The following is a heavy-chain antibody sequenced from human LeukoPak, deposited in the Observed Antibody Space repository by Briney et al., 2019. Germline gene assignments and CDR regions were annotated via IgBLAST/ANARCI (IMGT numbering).Heavy chain of an antibody. CDR2: ISSSSSYI. Sequence: GGSLRLSCAASGFTFSSYSMNWVRQAPGKGLEWVSSISSSSSYIYYADSVKGRFTISRDNSKNTLYLQMNSLRAEDTAVYYCAKDFLANIVGATPIFDYWGQGTLVTVSS. J-gene: IGHJ4*02. CDR1: GFTFSSYS. CDR3: AKDFLANIVGATPIFDY. D-gene: IGHD1-26*01. V-gene: IGHV3-21*04.